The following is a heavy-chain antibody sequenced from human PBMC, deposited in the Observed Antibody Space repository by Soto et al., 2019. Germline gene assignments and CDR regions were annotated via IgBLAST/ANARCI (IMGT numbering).Heavy chain of an antibody. CDR3: ARDRIVVVPAALKYYYYYGMDV. D-gene: IGHD2-2*01. Sequence: ASVKVSCTASGYTFTSYGISWVRQAPGQGLEWMGLISANNGSTNYAQKFQGRVTMTRDTSTSTVYMELSSLRSEDTAVYYCARDRIVVVPAALKYYYYYGMDVWGQGTTVTVSS. V-gene: IGHV1-18*04. CDR1: GYTFTSYG. CDR2: ISANNGST. J-gene: IGHJ6*02.